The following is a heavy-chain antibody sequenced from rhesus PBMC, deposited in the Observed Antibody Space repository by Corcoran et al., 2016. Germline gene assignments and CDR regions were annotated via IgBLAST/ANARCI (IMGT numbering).Heavy chain of an antibody. D-gene: IGHD6-13*01. J-gene: IGHJ5-2*02. CDR3: ARVTIAAGLFNSLDV. CDR1: GGSISGGYV. V-gene: IGHV4S7*01. CDR2: IYHSSGNT. Sequence: QVQLQESGPGLLKPSETLSLTCAVSGGSISGGYVWGWIRQLPGKALKWIGNIYHSSGNTDSNPALKSRATMSTDTSKNQFSLKLSSVTAADTAVYYCARVTIAAGLFNSLDVWGRGVLVTVSS.